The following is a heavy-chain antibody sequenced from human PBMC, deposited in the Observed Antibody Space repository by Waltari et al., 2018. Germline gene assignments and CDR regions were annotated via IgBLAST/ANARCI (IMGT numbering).Heavy chain of an antibody. Sequence: QVQLQESGPGLVKPSETLSLTCTVSGGSISSHYWSWIRQPPGKGLEWIGYIYYSGSTNYNPSLKSRVTISVDTSKNQFSLKLSSVTAADTAVYYCARDESYDFWSGYQSYWYFDLWGRGTLVTVSS. CDR2: IYYSGST. D-gene: IGHD3-3*01. J-gene: IGHJ2*01. CDR3: ARDESYDFWSGYQSYWYFDL. CDR1: GGSISSHY. V-gene: IGHV4-59*11.